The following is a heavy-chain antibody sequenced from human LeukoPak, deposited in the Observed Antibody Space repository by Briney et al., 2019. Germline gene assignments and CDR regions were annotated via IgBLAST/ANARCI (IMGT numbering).Heavy chain of an antibody. J-gene: IGHJ4*02. CDR2: IIPIFGTA. CDR3: AREYLSPPSSGSYFPFDY. D-gene: IGHD1-26*01. CDR1: GGTFSSYA. Sequence: ASVRVSCKASGGTFSSYAISWVRQAPGHGLEWMGGIIPIFGTANYAQKFQGRVTITADESTSAAYMELSSLRSEDTAVYYCAREYLSPPSSGSYFPFDYWGQGTLVTVSS. V-gene: IGHV1-69*01.